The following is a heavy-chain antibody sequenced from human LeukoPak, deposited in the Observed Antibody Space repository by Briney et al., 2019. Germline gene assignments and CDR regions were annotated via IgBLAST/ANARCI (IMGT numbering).Heavy chain of an antibody. D-gene: IGHD3-16*01. J-gene: IGHJ4*02. V-gene: IGHV4-34*01. Sequence: TPSETLSLTCAVYGGSFSGYYWSWIREPPGKRLDRIGEINHSGSTNYNPSPKSRVTISVDTSKNYFSLKLSSVPAADTAVYYCARRDMGSLDYWGQGTLVTVSS. CDR2: INHSGST. CDR1: GGSFSGYY. CDR3: ARRDMGSLDY.